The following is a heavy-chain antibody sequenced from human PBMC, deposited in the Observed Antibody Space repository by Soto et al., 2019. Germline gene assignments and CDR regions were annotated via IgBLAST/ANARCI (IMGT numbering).Heavy chain of an antibody. V-gene: IGHV3-23*01. D-gene: IGHD2-2*01. Sequence: EVQLLESGGGLVQPGGSLRLSCTASGFAFSSYAMNLVRQSPGKGLEWVSGIVDTGGRTFYADSVKGRVTISRDNAKNTLYLEMNSLRAEDTAIYYCAPVPAASSYYNTDVWGQGTTVTVSS. CDR2: IVDTGGRT. CDR3: APVPAASSYYNTDV. J-gene: IGHJ6*02. CDR1: GFAFSSYA.